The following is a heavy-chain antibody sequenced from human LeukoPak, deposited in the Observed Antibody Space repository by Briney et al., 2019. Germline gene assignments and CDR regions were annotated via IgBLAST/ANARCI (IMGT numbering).Heavy chain of an antibody. V-gene: IGHV3-53*01. D-gene: IGHD3-22*01. CDR1: GFTFSSYS. CDR2: IYSGGST. J-gene: IGHJ3*02. CDR3: AREDYDSSGYYTI. Sequence: GGSLRLSCAASGFTFSSYSMSWVRQAPGKGLEWVSVIYSGGSTYYADSVKGRFTISRDNSKNTLYLQMNSLRAEDTAVYYCAREDYDSSGYYTIWGQGTMVTVSS.